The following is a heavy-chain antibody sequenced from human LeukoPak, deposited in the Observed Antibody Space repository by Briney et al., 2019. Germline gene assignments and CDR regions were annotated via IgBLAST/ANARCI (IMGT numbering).Heavy chain of an antibody. V-gene: IGHV4-39*01. CDR1: GDSIRSSSYY. CDR3: ARRVAAPVRVYYYYMDV. D-gene: IGHD6-6*01. CDR2: IYYSGST. Sequence: SETLSLTCTVSGDSIRSSSYYWGWIRQPPGKGLEWIGSIYYSGSTYYNPSLKSRVTISVDTSKNQFSLKLSSVTAADTAVYYCARRVAAPVRVYYYYMDVWGKGTTVTVSS. J-gene: IGHJ6*03.